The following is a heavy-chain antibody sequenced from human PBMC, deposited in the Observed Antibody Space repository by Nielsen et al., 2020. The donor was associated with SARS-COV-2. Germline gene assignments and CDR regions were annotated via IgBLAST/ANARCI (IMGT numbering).Heavy chain of an antibody. D-gene: IGHD4-17*01. CDR3: ARGGPYGDYEGDAFDI. CDR2: FDPEDGET. CDR1: GYTLTELS. J-gene: IGHJ3*02. Sequence: ASVKVSCKVSGYTLTELSMHWVRQAPGKGLEWMGGFDPEDGETIYAQKFQGRVTMTEDTSTDTAYMELSSLRSEDTAVYYCARGGPYGDYEGDAFDIWGQGTMVTVSS. V-gene: IGHV1-24*01.